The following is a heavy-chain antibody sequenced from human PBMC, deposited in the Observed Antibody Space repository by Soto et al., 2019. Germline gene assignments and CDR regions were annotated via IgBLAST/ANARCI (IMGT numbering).Heavy chain of an antibody. CDR1: GGSISSYY. D-gene: IGHD6-6*01. Sequence: SETLSLTCTVSGGSISSYYWSWIRQPPGKGLEWIGYIYYSGSTNYNPSLKSRVTISVDTSKNQFSLKLSSVTAADTAVYYCARDSIAARLDYGMDVWGQGTTVTVSS. V-gene: IGHV4-59*01. CDR2: IYYSGST. J-gene: IGHJ6*02. CDR3: ARDSIAARLDYGMDV.